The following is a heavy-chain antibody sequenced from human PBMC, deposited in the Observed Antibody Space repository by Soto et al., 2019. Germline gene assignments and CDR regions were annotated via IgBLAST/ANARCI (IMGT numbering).Heavy chain of an antibody. V-gene: IGHV3-23*01. CDR1: GFHFSSNA. CDR3: ARPVGSGWSKSDY. CDR2: ITSSGGSR. Sequence: EVQLLESGGGLVQPGGSLRLSCAASGFHFSSNAMSWGRQTPVKGLEWVSAITSSGGSRYYADSVKGRFTISSDNYKNTLFLQMNSLRAEDTDIYYCARPVGSGWSKSDYWGQGNLVTVSS. J-gene: IGHJ4*02. D-gene: IGHD6-19*01.